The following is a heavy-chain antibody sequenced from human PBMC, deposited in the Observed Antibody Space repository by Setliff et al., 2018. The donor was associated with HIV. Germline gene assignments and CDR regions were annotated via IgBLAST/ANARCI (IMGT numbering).Heavy chain of an antibody. D-gene: IGHD3-10*02. V-gene: IGHV4-4*07. CDR2: IYSSGST. CDR3: ARSGSYVGPIQH. Sequence: PSETLSLTCTVSGGSLSSYYWSWIRQSAGKGLEWIGRIYSSGSTNYNPSLKSRLTMSVDTSKSQFSLKLTSVTAADTAVYYCARSGSYVGPIQHWGQGTLVTVSS. CDR1: GGSLSSYY. J-gene: IGHJ1*01.